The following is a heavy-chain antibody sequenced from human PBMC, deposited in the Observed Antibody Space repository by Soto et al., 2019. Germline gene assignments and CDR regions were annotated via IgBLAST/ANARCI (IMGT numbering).Heavy chain of an antibody. CDR2: ISSIGGST. CDR1: GFTFSGYA. V-gene: IGHV3-64D*06. D-gene: IGHD3-9*01. J-gene: IGHJ4*02. Sequence: GGALRLSCSASGFTFSGYAMHWVRQAPGKGLEYVSAISSIGGSTYYADSVKGRFTISIDNSKNTPYLQMSSLRAEDTAVYYCVKGRYFDWLAGYFDSWGQGTLVTVSS. CDR3: VKGRYFDWLAGYFDS.